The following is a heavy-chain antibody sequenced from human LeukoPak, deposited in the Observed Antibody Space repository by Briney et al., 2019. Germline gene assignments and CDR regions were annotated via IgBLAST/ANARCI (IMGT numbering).Heavy chain of an antibody. J-gene: IGHJ4*02. D-gene: IGHD3-22*01. V-gene: IGHV4-59*01. Sequence: PSETLSLTCTVSGGSISSYYWSWIRQPPGKGLEWIGYIYFSGSTNYNPSLKSRVTISIDTSKNQFSLKLSSVTAADTAVYYCARGIYYDRRFDYWGQGTLVTVSS. CDR1: GGSISSYY. CDR3: ARGIYYDRRFDY. CDR2: IYFSGST.